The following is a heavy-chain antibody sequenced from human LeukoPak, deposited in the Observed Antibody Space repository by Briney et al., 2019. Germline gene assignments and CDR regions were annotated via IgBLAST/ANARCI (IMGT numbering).Heavy chain of an antibody. V-gene: IGHV3-21*01. CDR2: ITSSNNYI. CDR3: VTTWGAHYWYFDL. Sequence: GGSLRLSCTASGFTFDDYVMSWVRQAPGKGLEWVSSITSSNNYIYYADSMKGRFTISRDNAKNSLYLQMNSLRAEDTAVYYCVTTWGAHYWYFDLWGRGALVTVSS. CDR1: GFTFDDYV. D-gene: IGHD1-26*01. J-gene: IGHJ2*01.